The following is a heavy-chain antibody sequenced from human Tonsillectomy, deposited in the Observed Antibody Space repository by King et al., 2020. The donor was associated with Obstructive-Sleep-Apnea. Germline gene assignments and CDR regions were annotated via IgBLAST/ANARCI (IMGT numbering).Heavy chain of an antibody. CDR3: AREYCTRTSCYDGFVI. J-gene: IGHJ3*02. D-gene: IGHD2-2*01. CDR2: ISSSSSAI. CDR1: GFTFSSYS. V-gene: IGHV3-48*04. Sequence: VQLVESGGGLVQPGGSLRLSCAASGFTFSSYSMNWVRQAPGEGLEWVSYISSSSSAIYNADSVKGRFTISRDNAKNSLYLQMNSLRAEDTAVYYCAREYCTRTSCYDGFVIWGQGTVVTVSS.